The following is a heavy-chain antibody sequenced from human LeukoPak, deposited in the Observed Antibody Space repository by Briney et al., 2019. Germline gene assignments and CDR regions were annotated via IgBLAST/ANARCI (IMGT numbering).Heavy chain of an antibody. Sequence: MPSETLSLACTVSGGSIRSYYWSRIRQPLGKGLDWIGYIYYSGSTNYNPSLKSRVTISIDTSKNQFSLKLTSVTAADTAVYFCARASNGLDYWGQGTLVTVSS. CDR1: GGSIRSYY. V-gene: IGHV4-59*01. J-gene: IGHJ4*02. CDR3: ARASNGLDY. CDR2: IYYSGST.